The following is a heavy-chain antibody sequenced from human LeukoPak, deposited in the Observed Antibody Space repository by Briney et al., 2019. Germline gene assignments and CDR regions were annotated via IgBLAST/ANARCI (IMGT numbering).Heavy chain of an antibody. V-gene: IGHV4-30-4*01. D-gene: IGHD5-12*01. CDR3: ARESIVATNHLDY. CDR1: GGSISSGDYY. CDR2: IYYSGST. Sequence: SETLSLTCTVSGGSISSGDYYWSWIRQPPGKGLEWIGYIYYSGSTYHNPSLKSRVTISVDTSKNQFSLKLSSVTAADTAVYYCARESIVATNHLDYWGQGTLVTVSS. J-gene: IGHJ4*02.